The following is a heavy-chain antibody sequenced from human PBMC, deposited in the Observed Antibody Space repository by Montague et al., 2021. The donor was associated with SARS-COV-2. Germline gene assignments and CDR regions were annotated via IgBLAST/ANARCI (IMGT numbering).Heavy chain of an antibody. CDR1: GASISSSNYY. D-gene: IGHD3-3*01. CDR2: IHYSGST. J-gene: IGHJ6*03. Sequence: SETLSLTCTVSGASISSSNYYWGWIRQPPGKGLEWIATIHYSGSTYYXXXLKSRLTISVDTSKSQFSLRLSSVTAADTAVYYCARGDFGVVIIPYYYYYMDVWGKGTTVTVSS. CDR3: ARGDFGVVIIPYYYYYMDV. V-gene: IGHV4-39*01.